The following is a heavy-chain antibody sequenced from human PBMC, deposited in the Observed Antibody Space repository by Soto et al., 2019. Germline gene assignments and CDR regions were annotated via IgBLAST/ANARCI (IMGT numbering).Heavy chain of an antibody. V-gene: IGHV3-53*01. Sequence: PGGSLILSCAASGFTVSNNYMSWVLQAPGKGLEWIAVIYTDDTTYYADSMKGRFTVSRDNSKNTLYLHMNSLRAEDTAVYYCARTEYSSSSTQFDYWGQGALVTVSS. CDR2: IYTDDTT. CDR1: GFTVSNNY. J-gene: IGHJ4*02. CDR3: ARTEYSSSSTQFDY. D-gene: IGHD6-6*01.